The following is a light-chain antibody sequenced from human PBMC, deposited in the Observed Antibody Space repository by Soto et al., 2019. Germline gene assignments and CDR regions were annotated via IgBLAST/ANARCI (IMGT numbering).Light chain of an antibody. CDR3: QQRRSWGGSIT. V-gene: IGKV3-11*01. J-gene: IGKJ5*01. Sequence: EIVLTQSPATLSLSPGERATLSCRASQSVSSYLAWYQQKPGQAPRLLIYDASNRATGVPARFSGSGSGTDFPLTISSLEPEDFALYFCQQRRSWGGSITFGQGTRLQIK. CDR1: QSVSSY. CDR2: DAS.